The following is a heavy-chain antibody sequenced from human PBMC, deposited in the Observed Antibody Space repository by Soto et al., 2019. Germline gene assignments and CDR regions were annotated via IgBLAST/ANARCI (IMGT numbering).Heavy chain of an antibody. V-gene: IGHV3-23*01. CDR2: ISGSGGST. CDR3: AKGLYSSGWYGGFDY. D-gene: IGHD6-19*01. J-gene: IGHJ4*02. CDR1: GFTFSSYA. Sequence: EVQLLESGGGLVQPGGSLRLSCAASGFTFSSYAMSWVRQAPGKGLEWVSAISGSGGSTYYADSVKGRFTISRDNPKNTLYLQMNSLRAEDTAVYYCAKGLYSSGWYGGFDYWGQGTLVTVSS.